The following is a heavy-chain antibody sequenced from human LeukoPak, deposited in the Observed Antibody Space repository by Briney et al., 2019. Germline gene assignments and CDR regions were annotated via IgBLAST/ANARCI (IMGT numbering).Heavy chain of an antibody. D-gene: IGHD2-15*01. CDR3: ASLACSGGSCYSYTDY. CDR2: ISSSSSYI. J-gene: IGHJ4*02. Sequence: GGSLRLSCAASGFAFSSYSMNWARQAPGKGLEWVSSISSSSSYIYYADSVKGRFTISRDNAKNSLYLQMNSLRAEDTAVYYCASLACSGGSCYSYTDYWGQGTLVTVSS. CDR1: GFAFSSYS. V-gene: IGHV3-21*01.